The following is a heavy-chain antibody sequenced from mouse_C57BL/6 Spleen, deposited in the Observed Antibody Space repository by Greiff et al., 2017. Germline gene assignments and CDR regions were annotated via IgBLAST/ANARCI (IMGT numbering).Heavy chain of an antibody. CDR3: ARHSPLAWFAY. Sequence: EVQVVESGGDLVKPGGSLKLSCAASGFTFSSYGMSWVRQTPDKRLEWVATISSGGSYTYYPDSVKGRFTISRDNAKNTLYLQMSSLKSEDTAMYYCARHSPLAWFAYWGQGTLVTVSA. CDR2: ISSGGSYT. CDR1: GFTFSSYG. V-gene: IGHV5-6*01. J-gene: IGHJ3*01.